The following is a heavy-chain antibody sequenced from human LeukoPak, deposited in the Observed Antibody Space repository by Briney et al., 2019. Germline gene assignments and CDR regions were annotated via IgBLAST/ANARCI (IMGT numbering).Heavy chain of an antibody. D-gene: IGHD1-14*01. CDR1: GYTFTSYG. V-gene: IGHV1-18*01. CDR2: ISAYNGNT. CDR3: ARDWTGITSSGFDY. Sequence: GASVKVSCKASGYTFTSYGISWVRQAPGQGLEWMGWISAYNGNTNYAQKLQGRVTMTTDTSTSTAYMELRSLRSEDTAVYYCARDWTGITSSGFDYWGQGTLVTVSS. J-gene: IGHJ4*02.